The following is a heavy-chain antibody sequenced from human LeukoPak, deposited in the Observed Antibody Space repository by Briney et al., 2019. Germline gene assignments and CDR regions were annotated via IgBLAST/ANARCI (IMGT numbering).Heavy chain of an antibody. Sequence: GESLKISCKGSGYSFTSYWIGWVRQMPGKGLEWMGIIYPGDSDTRYSPSFQGQVTISADKSISTAYLQWSSLKASDTAMYYCARQYNWNDFGVRHWSQGTLVTVSS. J-gene: IGHJ1*01. D-gene: IGHD1-20*01. CDR1: GYSFTSYW. V-gene: IGHV5-51*01. CDR2: IYPGDSDT. CDR3: ARQYNWNDFGVRH.